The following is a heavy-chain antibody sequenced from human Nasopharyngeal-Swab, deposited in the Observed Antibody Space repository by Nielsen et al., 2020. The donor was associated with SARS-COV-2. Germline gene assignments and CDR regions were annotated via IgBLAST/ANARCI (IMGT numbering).Heavy chain of an antibody. CDR2: FDPEDGET. D-gene: IGHD6-13*01. CDR3: ATGPAAGNPTWWFDP. CDR1: GDTLTELS. Sequence: ASVKVSCKVSGDTLTELSMHWVRQAPGKGLEGRGGFDPEDGETIYAQKFQGRVTMTEDTSTDTAYMELSSLRSEDTAVYYCATGPAAGNPTWWFDPWGQGTLVTVSS. J-gene: IGHJ5*02. V-gene: IGHV1-24*01.